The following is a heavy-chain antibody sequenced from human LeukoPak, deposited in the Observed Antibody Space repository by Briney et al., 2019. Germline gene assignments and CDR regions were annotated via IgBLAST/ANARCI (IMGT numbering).Heavy chain of an antibody. J-gene: IGHJ4*02. Sequence: SVNVSCKASGGTFSSYAISWVRQAPGQGLEWMGGIIPIFGTANYAQKFQGRVTITADESTSTAYMELSSLRSEDTAVYYCARAGKMATTPRFDYWGQGTLVTVSS. CDR3: ARAGKMATTPRFDY. V-gene: IGHV1-69*13. D-gene: IGHD5-24*01. CDR1: GGTFSSYA. CDR2: IIPIFGTA.